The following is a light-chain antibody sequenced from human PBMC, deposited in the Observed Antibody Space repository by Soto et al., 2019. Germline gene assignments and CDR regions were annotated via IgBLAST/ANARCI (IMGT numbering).Light chain of an antibody. CDR2: RAS. CDR1: HSVNSH. J-gene: IGKJ5*01. V-gene: IGKV3-15*01. Sequence: MMMTQSPATLSVSPGESVTLSCTTSHSVNSHVACYQQKPGPAPRLPLYRASTRAAGIPVTFSGSGFGTAFTLTISSLQSEDFAVYYCQQYKNWPLVGQGTRLEI. CDR3: QQYKNWPL.